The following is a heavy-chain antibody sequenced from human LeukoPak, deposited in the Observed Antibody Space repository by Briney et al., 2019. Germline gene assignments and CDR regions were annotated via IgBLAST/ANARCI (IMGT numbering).Heavy chain of an antibody. CDR1: GGSISSSSYY. D-gene: IGHD6-6*01. CDR2: IYYSGST. J-gene: IGHJ4*02. CDR3: ARDRQLGPPL. V-gene: IGHV4-39*07. Sequence: SETLSLTCTVSGGSISSSSYYWGWIRQPLGKGLEWIGSIYYSGSTYYNPSLKSRVTISVDTSKNQFSLKLSSVTAADTAVYYCARDRQLGPPLWGQGTLVTVSS.